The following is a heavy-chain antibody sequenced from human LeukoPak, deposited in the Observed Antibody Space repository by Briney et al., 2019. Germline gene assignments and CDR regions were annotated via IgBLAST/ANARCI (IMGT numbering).Heavy chain of an antibody. CDR3: AREGSSHCLDY. J-gene: IGHJ4*02. Sequence: QPGRSLRLSCAASGFIFGTHVIHWVRQAPGKGLEWLAAISYDGSDEYYADSVKGRLTISRDNSKNTLYLQMNSLRDEDTAVYYCAREGSSHCLDYWGQGTLVTVSS. D-gene: IGHD2-15*01. V-gene: IGHV3-30-3*01. CDR1: GFIFGTHV. CDR2: ISYDGSDE.